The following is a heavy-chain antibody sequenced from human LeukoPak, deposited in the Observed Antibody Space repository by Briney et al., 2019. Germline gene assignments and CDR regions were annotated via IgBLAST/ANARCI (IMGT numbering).Heavy chain of an antibody. CDR1: GYSLNTYW. Sequence: GESLKISRKGSGYSLNTYWNGWVRQMPGKGVEWMGIIYPGDSDSRYSPSLQGHVTIAVDRSIGTAYLQWSSLKASDTAMYYCARGDDRSGYFHFDYWGQGTLVTVSS. CDR2: IYPGDSDS. D-gene: IGHD3-22*01. V-gene: IGHV5-51*01. J-gene: IGHJ4*02. CDR3: ARGDDRSGYFHFDY.